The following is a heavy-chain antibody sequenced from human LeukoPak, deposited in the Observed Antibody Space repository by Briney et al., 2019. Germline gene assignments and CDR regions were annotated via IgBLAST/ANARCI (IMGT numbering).Heavy chain of an antibody. J-gene: IGHJ4*02. CDR2: ICDTGTS. D-gene: IGHD6-19*01. V-gene: IGHV4-59*11. Sequence: PSETLPLTCTVSGDSISSHYWSWIRQPPGKGLEWIAYICDTGTSVSNPSLKSRVSMSLDRSKNEFSLQLTSVTAADTAVYYCAGIWYSSGYYFDYWGQGTLVTVSS. CDR3: AGIWYSSGYYFDY. CDR1: GDSISSHY.